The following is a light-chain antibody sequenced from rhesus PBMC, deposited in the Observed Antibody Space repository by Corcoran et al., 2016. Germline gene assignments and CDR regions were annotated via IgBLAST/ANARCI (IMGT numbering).Light chain of an antibody. CDR2: KAS. V-gene: IGKV1-16*01. CDR3: QQYNNAPMYS. Sequence: DIQMTQSPSSLSASVGDIVTVTCQASQTIRSWLAWYQQRPGKAPKPLIYKASSLESGVPSRFSGSGSGTDFTLTISRLQPEDFATYYCQQYNNAPMYSFGQGTKVEIK. J-gene: IGKJ2*01. CDR1: QTIRSW.